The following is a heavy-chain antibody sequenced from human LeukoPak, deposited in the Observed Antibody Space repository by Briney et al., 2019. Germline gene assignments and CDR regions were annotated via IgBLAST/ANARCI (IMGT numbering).Heavy chain of an antibody. CDR2: IHHSGTT. D-gene: IGHD3-22*01. CDR1: GSSISSGYY. V-gene: IGHV4-38-2*02. J-gene: IGHJ4*02. Sequence: SETLSLTCAVSGSSISSGYYWGWIRKPPGKGLEWIGSIHHSGTTYYNPSLKSRVTISVETSKNQFSLKLNSVTAADTAVYYCARDQGRYDSSGYYYYKGQGTLVTVSS. CDR3: ARDQGRYDSSGYYYY.